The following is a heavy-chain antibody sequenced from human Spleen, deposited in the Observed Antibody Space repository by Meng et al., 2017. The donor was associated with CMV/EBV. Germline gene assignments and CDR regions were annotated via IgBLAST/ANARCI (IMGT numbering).Heavy chain of an antibody. CDR1: GYTFTGYQ. Sequence: ASVKVSCKASGYTFTGYQMHWVRQAPGQGLEWMGWINPNSGGTNYAQKFQGRVTMTRDTSITTAYMELSRLRSDDTAVYYCARDQNDFWTGYSDYWGQGTLVTVSS. D-gene: IGHD3/OR15-3a*01. CDR2: INPNSGGT. CDR3: ARDQNDFWTGYSDY. J-gene: IGHJ4*02. V-gene: IGHV1-2*02.